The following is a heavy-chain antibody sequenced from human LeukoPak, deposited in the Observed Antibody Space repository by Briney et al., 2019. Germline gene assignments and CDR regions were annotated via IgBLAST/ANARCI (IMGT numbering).Heavy chain of an antibody. D-gene: IGHD6-19*01. Sequence: PGGSLRLSCAASGFTFSSSSMNWVRQAPGKGLEWVSSISSSSTYIYYADLVKGRFTISRDNAKNSLYLQMSSLRAEDTAVYYCASDKGGSGWSYYFDFWGQGTLVTVSS. J-gene: IGHJ4*02. CDR2: ISSSSTYI. CDR1: GFTFSSSS. V-gene: IGHV3-21*01. CDR3: ASDKGGSGWSYYFDF.